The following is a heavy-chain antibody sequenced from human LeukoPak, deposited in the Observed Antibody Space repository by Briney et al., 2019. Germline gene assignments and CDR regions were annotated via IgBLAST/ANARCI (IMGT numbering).Heavy chain of an antibody. Sequence: ASVKVSCKASGYTFTGYYVHWVRQAPGQGLEWMGWINPNSGGTNYAQKFQGRVTMTRDTSISTAYMELSRLRSDDTAVYYCARGAGYCDSSGYPRTYDAFDIWGQGTMVTVSS. D-gene: IGHD3-22*01. CDR2: INPNSGGT. CDR3: ARGAGYCDSSGYPRTYDAFDI. V-gene: IGHV1-2*02. CDR1: GYTFTGYY. J-gene: IGHJ3*02.